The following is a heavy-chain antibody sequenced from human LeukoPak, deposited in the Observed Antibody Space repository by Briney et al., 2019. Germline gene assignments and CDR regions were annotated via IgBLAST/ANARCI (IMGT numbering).Heavy chain of an antibody. CDR3: ARGGRSLVAAQFDL. Sequence: SETLSLTCIVSGGSISSGTYYWGWIRQPPGKGLEWIGSIYYSGSTYYNPSLKSRVTISVDTSKNQFSLKLSPVTAADTAVYYCARGGRSLVAAQFDLWGRGTLVTVSS. CDR1: GGSISSGTYY. J-gene: IGHJ2*01. CDR2: IYYSGST. D-gene: IGHD2-15*01. V-gene: IGHV4-39*07.